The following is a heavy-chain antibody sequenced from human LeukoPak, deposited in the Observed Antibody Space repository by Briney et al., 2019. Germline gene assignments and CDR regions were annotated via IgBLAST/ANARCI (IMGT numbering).Heavy chain of an antibody. CDR1: GGSISSYY. J-gene: IGHJ4*02. D-gene: IGHD3-10*01. CDR3: ARWFFYYFDH. V-gene: IGHV4-59*01. CDR2: IYYSGST. Sequence: SETLSLTCTVSGGSISSYYWSWIRQPPGKGLEWIGYIYYSGSTNYNPSLKSRVTISVDTSKNQFSLRLSSVTAADTAVYYCARWFFYYFDHWGQGTLVTVSS.